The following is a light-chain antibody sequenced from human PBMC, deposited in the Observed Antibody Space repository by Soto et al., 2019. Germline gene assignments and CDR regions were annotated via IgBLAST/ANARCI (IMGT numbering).Light chain of an antibody. CDR3: CSFAGSNSWV. CDR1: SGDVGTYDL. V-gene: IGLV2-23*01. Sequence: QSALTQPASVSGSPGQSITISCTGTSGDVGTYDLVSWYQHHPGAAPKLMIYEATRRPSGISNRFSGSKSGNTASLTISGLQAEDEAAYYCCSFAGSNSWVFGGGNKLTVL. J-gene: IGLJ3*02. CDR2: EAT.